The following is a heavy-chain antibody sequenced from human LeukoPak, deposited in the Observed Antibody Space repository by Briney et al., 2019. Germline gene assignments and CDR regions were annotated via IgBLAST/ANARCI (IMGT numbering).Heavy chain of an antibody. CDR2: IKQDGSEK. CDR3: ARDKLVYYCYYMDV. V-gene: IGHV3-7*01. J-gene: IGHJ6*03. Sequence: TGGSLRLSCAASGFTFSSYAMSWVRQAPGKGLEWVANIKQDGSEKYYVDSVKGRFTISRDNAKNSLYLQMNSLRAEDTAVYYCARDKLVYYCYYMDVWGKGTTVTVSS. CDR1: GFTFSSYA.